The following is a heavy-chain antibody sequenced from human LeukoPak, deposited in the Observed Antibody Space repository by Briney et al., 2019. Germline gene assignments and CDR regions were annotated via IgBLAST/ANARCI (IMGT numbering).Heavy chain of an antibody. CDR2: IYYTGSS. D-gene: IGHD6-13*01. CDR1: GGSITSSSHY. J-gene: IGHJ4*02. Sequence: SETLSLTCTVSGGSITSSSHYWGWIRQPPGKGLEWIGSIYYTGSSYYNPSLKSRVTISVDRSKNQFSLKLSSVTAADTAVYYCASSSSGAEFDYWGQGTLVTVSS. V-gene: IGHV4-39*07. CDR3: ASSSSGAEFDY.